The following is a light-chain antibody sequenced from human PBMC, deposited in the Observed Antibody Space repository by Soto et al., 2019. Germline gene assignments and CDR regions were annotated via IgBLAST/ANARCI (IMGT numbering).Light chain of an antibody. J-gene: IGKJ1*01. CDR1: QSVSSN. CDR2: GAS. V-gene: IGKV3-15*01. Sequence: EIVMTQSPATLSVSPGERATLSCRASQSVSSNLAWYQQKPGQTPRLLMYGASTRATGIPARFSGSGSGTEFALTISSLQSEEFAVYYCQQYNLWWTFGQGTKVEVK. CDR3: QQYNLWWT.